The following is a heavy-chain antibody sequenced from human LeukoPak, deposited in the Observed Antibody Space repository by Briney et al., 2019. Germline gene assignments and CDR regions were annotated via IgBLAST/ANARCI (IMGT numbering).Heavy chain of an antibody. D-gene: IGHD6-19*01. J-gene: IGHJ4*02. CDR2: ISTISST. V-gene: IGHV3-23*01. CDR3: AKAGTQQWLLFVGVY. CDR1: GDIFSTFA. Sequence: GGSLRLSCAASGDIFSTFAMSWVRQAPGRGLEWVSGISTISSTFYADSVKGRFTISRDNSKNTLYLQMNSLRVEDTAMYYCAKAGTQQWLLFVGVYWGQGALDTVSS.